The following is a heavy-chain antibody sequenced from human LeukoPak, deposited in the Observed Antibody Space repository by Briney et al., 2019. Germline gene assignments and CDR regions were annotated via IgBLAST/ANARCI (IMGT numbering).Heavy chain of an antibody. D-gene: IGHD1-26*01. CDR1: GFTFSSYA. J-gene: IGHJ4*02. Sequence: GESLRLSCAASGFTFSSYAMSWVRQAPEKGREWVSTISGSGGGTYYADSVKGRFTISRDDSKNTLYLQMNSQRAEDTAVYYCVKDLGRYRNNCFDYWGQGTLVTVSS. CDR2: ISGSGGGT. V-gene: IGHV3-23*01. CDR3: VKDLGRYRNNCFDY.